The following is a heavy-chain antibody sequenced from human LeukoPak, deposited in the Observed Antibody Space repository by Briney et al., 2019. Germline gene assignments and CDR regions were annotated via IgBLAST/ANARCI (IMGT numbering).Heavy chain of an antibody. D-gene: IGHD3-10*01. J-gene: IGHJ4*02. CDR3: ARGVMVRGVNLDY. CDR2: ISYDGSNK. V-gene: IGHV3-30*04. CDR1: GFTFSSYA. Sequence: GRSLRLSCAASGFTFSSYAVHWVRQAPGKGLEWVAVISYDGSNKYYADSVKGRFTISRDNSKNTLYLQMNSLRAEDTAVYYCARGVMVRGVNLDYWGQGTLVTVSS.